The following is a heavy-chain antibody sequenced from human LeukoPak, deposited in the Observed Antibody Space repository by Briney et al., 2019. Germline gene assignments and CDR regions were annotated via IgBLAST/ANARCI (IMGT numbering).Heavy chain of an antibody. D-gene: IGHD4-17*01. Sequence: GGSLRLSCAASGFTFSHYGMHWVRQAPGKGLEWVALIWDDGNKKSHADTVKGRFTISRDNSKNTLYLQMDSLRAEDTAVYYCARDFGTTVTTFGAVDIWGQGTKVIVSS. J-gene: IGHJ3*02. CDR1: GFTFSHYG. CDR3: ARDFGTTVTTFGAVDI. CDR2: IWDDGNKK. V-gene: IGHV3-33*01.